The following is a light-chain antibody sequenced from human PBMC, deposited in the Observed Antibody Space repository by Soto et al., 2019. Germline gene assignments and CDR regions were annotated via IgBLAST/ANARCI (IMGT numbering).Light chain of an antibody. CDR1: QSISGY. CDR2: AAS. V-gene: IGKV1-39*01. J-gene: IGKJ1*01. CDR3: QQSSSTPWT. Sequence: DIQMTQSPFSLSASVGDRVTIACRASQSISGYLNWYQQKPGKAPKPLIYAASGLQGGVPSRFSGSGSETDFSLTISSLQPEDFATYYCQQSSSTPWTFGQGTKVEIK.